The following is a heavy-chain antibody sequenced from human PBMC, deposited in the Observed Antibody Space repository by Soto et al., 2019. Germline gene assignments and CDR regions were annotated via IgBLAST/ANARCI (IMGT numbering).Heavy chain of an antibody. J-gene: IGHJ5*02. V-gene: IGHV1-2*02. CDR2: INPNSGGT. D-gene: IGHD3-16*02. Sequence: ASVKVSCKASGYTFTGYYMHWVRQAPGQGLEWMGWINPNSGGTNYAQKFQGRVTMTRDTSISTAYMELSRLRSDDTAVYYCARDLGPDDYVWGSYRYGWLDPWGQGSLVT. CDR1: GYTFTGYY. CDR3: ARDLGPDDYVWGSYRYGWLDP.